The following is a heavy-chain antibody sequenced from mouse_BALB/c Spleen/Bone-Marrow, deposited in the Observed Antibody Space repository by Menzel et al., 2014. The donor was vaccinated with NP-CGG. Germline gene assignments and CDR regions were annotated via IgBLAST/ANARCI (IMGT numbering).Heavy chain of an antibody. CDR2: IDPANGNT. V-gene: IGHV14-3*02. J-gene: IGHJ4*01. D-gene: IGHD1-2*01. Sequence: EVKVEESGAELVKPGASVKLSCTASGFNIEDTYMHWVKQRPEQGLEWIGRIDPANGNTKYDPKFQGKATITADTSSNTAYLQLSSLTSEDTAVYYCAEITTAAYYVMDYWGQGTSVTVSS. CDR1: GFNIEDTY. CDR3: AEITTAAYYVMDY.